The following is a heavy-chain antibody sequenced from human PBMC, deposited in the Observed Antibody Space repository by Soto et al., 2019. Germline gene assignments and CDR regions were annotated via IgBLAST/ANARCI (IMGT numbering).Heavy chain of an antibody. CDR3: AKTMGDCRGGSCYGAYSMDV. Sequence: EVQLLESGGGLVQPGGSLRLSCAASGFSFNTYAMSWVRQARGKGPEWVSTVSASGGSTYSADSVKGRFTISRDNSKPTVHLHMHSLRAEDTAVYYCAKTMGDCRGGSCYGAYSMDVWGQGITVTVSS. D-gene: IGHD2-15*01. CDR2: VSASGGST. J-gene: IGHJ6*02. CDR1: GFSFNTYA. V-gene: IGHV3-23*01.